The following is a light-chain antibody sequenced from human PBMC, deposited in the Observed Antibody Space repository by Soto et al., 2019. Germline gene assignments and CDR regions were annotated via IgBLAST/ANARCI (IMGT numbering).Light chain of an antibody. CDR3: QKCKVAPFT. V-gene: IGKV1-27*01. Sequence: DIQMTQSPSTLSASVGDRVTITCRASQSISYRLAWYQQKPGKVPKLLIYAASTLQSGVPSRFIGSGSGTDFTLTISSLQPEDVATYYCQKCKVAPFTFGGGTKVDIK. CDR2: AAS. CDR1: QSISYR. J-gene: IGKJ4*01.